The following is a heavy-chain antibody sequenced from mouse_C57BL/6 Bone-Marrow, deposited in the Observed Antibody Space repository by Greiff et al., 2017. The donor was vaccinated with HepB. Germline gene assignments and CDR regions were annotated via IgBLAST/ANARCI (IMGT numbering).Heavy chain of an antibody. CDR3: ARNYGSSQFAY. J-gene: IGHJ3*01. Sequence: VKLMESGPGLVAPSQSLSITCTVSGFSLTSYGVDWVRQSPGKGLEWLGVIWGVGSTNYNSALKSRLSISKDNSKSQVFLKMNSLQTDDTAMYYCARNYGSSQFAYWGQGTLVTVSA. CDR2: IWGVGST. CDR1: GFSLTSYG. D-gene: IGHD1-1*01. V-gene: IGHV2-6*01.